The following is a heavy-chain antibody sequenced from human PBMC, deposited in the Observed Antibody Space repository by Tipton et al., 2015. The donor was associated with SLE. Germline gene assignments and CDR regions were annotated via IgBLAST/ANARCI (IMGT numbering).Heavy chain of an antibody. CDR1: GYSISSGYY. V-gene: IGHV4-38-2*01. CDR2: IFHTGST. Sequence: LRLSCAVSGYSISSGYYWGWIRQPPGKGLEWIATIFHTGSTYYNPSLKSRVTISVDTPKNQFSLKLSSVTAADTAVYYCARRGSCMGPLQAWGQGTLVTVSS. CDR3: ARRGSCMGPLQA. D-gene: IGHD5-24*01. J-gene: IGHJ5*02.